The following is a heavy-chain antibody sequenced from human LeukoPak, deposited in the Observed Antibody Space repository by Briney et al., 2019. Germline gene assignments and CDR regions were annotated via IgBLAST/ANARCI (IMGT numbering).Heavy chain of an antibody. D-gene: IGHD2-2*01. Sequence: GGSLRLSCAASGFTFSSYSMNWVRQAPGKGLEWVSSISSSSSYIYYADSVKGRFTISRDNAKNSLYLQMNSLRAEDTAVYYCARDRHPIVVVPAAMRNNWFDPWGQGTLATVSS. V-gene: IGHV3-21*01. CDR2: ISSSSSYI. CDR1: GFTFSSYS. CDR3: ARDRHPIVVVPAAMRNNWFDP. J-gene: IGHJ5*02.